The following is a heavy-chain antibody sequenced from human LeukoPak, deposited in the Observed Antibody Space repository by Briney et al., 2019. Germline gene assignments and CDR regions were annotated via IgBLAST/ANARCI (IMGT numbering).Heavy chain of an antibody. CDR1: GGSISNNGYY. CDR2: VYYTGST. CDR3: ASGSGSYYYDSGGYLNWFDP. J-gene: IGHJ5*02. D-gene: IGHD3-22*01. Sequence: SETLSLTCTASGGSISNNGYYWRWIRQPPGKGLEWYGTVYYTGSTYYNPSLMRRVSISEVTSRHKYSLELNSVAAADTAVYYCASGSGSYYYDSGGYLNWFDPWGQGILVSVSS. V-gene: IGHV4-39*01.